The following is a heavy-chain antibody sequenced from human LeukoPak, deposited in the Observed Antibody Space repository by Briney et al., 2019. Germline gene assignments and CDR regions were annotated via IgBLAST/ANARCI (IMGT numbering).Heavy chain of an antibody. V-gene: IGHV4-34*01. CDR3: ARKLERRAGDAFDI. D-gene: IGHD1-1*01. CDR1: GGSFSGYY. Sequence: PSETPSLTCAVYGGSFSGYYWSWIRQPPGKGLEWIGEINHSGSTNYNPSLKSRVTISVDTSKNQFSLKLSSVTAADTAVYYCARKLERRAGDAFDIWGQGTMVTVSS. J-gene: IGHJ3*02. CDR2: INHSGST.